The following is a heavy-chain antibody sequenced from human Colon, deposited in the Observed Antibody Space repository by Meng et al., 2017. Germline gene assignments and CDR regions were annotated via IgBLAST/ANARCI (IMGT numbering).Heavy chain of an antibody. Sequence: HVQLEESGPGLVKSSETLSLTCTVSGGSSSGNYWSWIRQSPGRGLEWIAYIYYTGSTNYNPSFKSRATISVDTSKNQFSLNLASVTAADTAVYYCAKYDRPPYCFEYWGQGTLVTVSS. V-gene: IGHV4-59*01. CDR2: IYYTGST. J-gene: IGHJ4*02. D-gene: IGHD2-15*01. CDR1: GGSSSGNY. CDR3: AKYDRPPYCFEY.